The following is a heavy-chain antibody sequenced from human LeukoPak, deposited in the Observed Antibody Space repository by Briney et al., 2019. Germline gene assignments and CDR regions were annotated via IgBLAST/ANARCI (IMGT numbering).Heavy chain of an antibody. CDR2: ISDSGGST. J-gene: IGHJ4*02. CDR3: ARDFRGFDY. CDR1: GFPFSSYA. V-gene: IGHV3-64*04. Sequence: GGSLRLSCSASGFPFSSYAMHWVRQAPGKGLEYVSAISDSGGSTYYADSVKGRFTISRDNSKNTLYLQMNSLRAEDTAVYYCARDFRGFDYWGQGTLVTVSS. D-gene: IGHD3-10*01.